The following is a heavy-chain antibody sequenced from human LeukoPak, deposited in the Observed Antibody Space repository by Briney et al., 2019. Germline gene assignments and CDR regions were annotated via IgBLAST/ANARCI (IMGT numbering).Heavy chain of an antibody. D-gene: IGHD2-2*01. CDR1: GGSFSGYY. Sequence: SETLSLTCAVYGGSFSGYYWNWIRQPPGRGLEWIGEINHSGTTNYNPSLKSRVTISIDMSKNQFSLKLSSVTSADTAVYYCARHEGGVVPAAIDYWGQGTLVTVSS. CDR2: INHSGTT. V-gene: IGHV4-34*01. CDR3: ARHEGGVVPAAIDY. J-gene: IGHJ4*02.